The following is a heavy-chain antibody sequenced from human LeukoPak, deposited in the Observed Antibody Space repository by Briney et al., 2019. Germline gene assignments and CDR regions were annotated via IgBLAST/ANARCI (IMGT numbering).Heavy chain of an antibody. CDR1: GYSISSGYY. CDR2: IHHSGST. J-gene: IGHJ4*02. D-gene: IGHD3-10*01. Sequence: PSETLSLTCTVSGYSISSGYYWGWIRQPPGKGLEWIGSIHHSGSTDYNPSLKSRVTISVDTSKNQFSLKLSSVTAADTAVYYCARETNMVRGVIYYWGQGTLVTVSS. V-gene: IGHV4-38-2*02. CDR3: ARETNMVRGVIYY.